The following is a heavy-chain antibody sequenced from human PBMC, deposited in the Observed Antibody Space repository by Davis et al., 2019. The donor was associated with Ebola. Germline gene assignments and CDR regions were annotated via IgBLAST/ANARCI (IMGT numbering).Heavy chain of an antibody. CDR2: ISSSGSTI. CDR1: GFTFSDYY. Sequence: PGGSLRLSCAASGFTFSDYYMSWIRQAPGKGLEWVSYISSSGSTIYYADSVKGRFTISRDNSKNTLYLQMNSLRAEDTAVYYCARGSSVTSRSAFDIWGQGTMVTVSS. D-gene: IGHD4-17*01. V-gene: IGHV3-11*04. J-gene: IGHJ3*02. CDR3: ARGSSVTSRSAFDI.